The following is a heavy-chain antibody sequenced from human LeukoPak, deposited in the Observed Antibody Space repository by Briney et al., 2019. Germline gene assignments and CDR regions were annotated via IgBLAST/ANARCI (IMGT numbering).Heavy chain of an antibody. J-gene: IGHJ4*02. D-gene: IGHD6-19*01. CDR3: ARDWAVAGPLDY. V-gene: IGHV4-38-2*02. CDR1: GYSISSGYY. CDR2: IYHSGNT. Sequence: SETLSLTCVVSGYSISSGYYWGWIRQPPGKGLEWIGSIYHSGNTYYNPSLKSRVTISVDTSKNQFSLKLSSVTAADTAVYYCARDWAVAGPLDYWGQGTLVTVSS.